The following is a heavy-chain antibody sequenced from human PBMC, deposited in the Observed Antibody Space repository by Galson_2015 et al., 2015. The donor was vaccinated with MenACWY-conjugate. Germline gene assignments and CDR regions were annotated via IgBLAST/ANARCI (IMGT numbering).Heavy chain of an antibody. Sequence: SLRLSCAASGFTVSSDYMSWVRQAPGKGLEWVSVIYSGGSTYYADSVKGRFTISRDNSKNTLYLQMNSLRAEDTAVYYCARIVVVVAATCFDYWGQGTLVTVSS. CDR2: IYSGGST. V-gene: IGHV3-53*01. J-gene: IGHJ4*02. CDR3: ARIVVVVAATCFDY. CDR1: GFTVSSDY. D-gene: IGHD2-15*01.